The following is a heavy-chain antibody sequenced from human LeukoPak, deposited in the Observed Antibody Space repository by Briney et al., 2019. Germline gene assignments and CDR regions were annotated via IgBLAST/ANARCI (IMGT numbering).Heavy chain of an antibody. V-gene: IGHV1-2*02. CDR3: AREAEPDDAFDI. Sequence: GASVKVSCKASGYTFTGYYMHWVRQAPGQGLEWMGWINPNSGGTNYAQKLQGRVTMTTDTSTSTAYMELRSLRSDDTAVYYCAREAEPDDAFDIWGQGTMVTVSS. J-gene: IGHJ3*02. CDR2: INPNSGGT. CDR1: GYTFTGYY. D-gene: IGHD1-14*01.